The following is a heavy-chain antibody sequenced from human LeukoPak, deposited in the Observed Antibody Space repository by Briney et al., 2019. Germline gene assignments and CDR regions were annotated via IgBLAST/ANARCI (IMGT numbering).Heavy chain of an antibody. J-gene: IGHJ3*02. CDR1: GYTFTVNY. Sequence: ASVKVSCKASGYTFTVNYMHWVRQAPGQGLEWMGWISAYNGNTNYAQKLQGRVTMTTDTSTSTAYMELRSLRSDDTAVYYCARERTPGIAAAGTDAFDIWGQGTMVTVSS. CDR2: ISAYNGNT. V-gene: IGHV1-18*04. D-gene: IGHD6-13*01. CDR3: ARERTPGIAAAGTDAFDI.